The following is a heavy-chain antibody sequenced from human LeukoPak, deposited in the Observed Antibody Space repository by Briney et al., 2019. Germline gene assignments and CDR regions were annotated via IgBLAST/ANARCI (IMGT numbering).Heavy chain of an antibody. V-gene: IGHV3-23*01. J-gene: IGHJ6*02. CDR1: GLTFSSYA. CDR2: ISGSGGST. CDR3: AKEYSSGWYVYYYYGMDV. D-gene: IGHD6-19*01. Sequence: GGSLRLSCAASGLTFSSYAMSWVRQAPGKGLEWVSAISGSGGSTYYADSVKGRFTISRDNSKNTLYLQMNSLRAEDTAVYYCAKEYSSGWYVYYYYGMDVWGQGTTVTVSS.